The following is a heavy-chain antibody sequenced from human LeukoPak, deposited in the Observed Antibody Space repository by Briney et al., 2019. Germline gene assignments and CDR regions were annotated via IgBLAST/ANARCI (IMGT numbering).Heavy chain of an antibody. D-gene: IGHD4-23*01. CDR2: IKKDGSEK. Sequence: GGSLRLSCAASGFTFSNYWMSWVRQAPGKGLEWVASIKKDGSEKEYVDAVKGRFTISRDNSKNSLYLQMNSLRTEDTALYYCAKDKVGGNSGTALGYWGQGTLVTVSS. V-gene: IGHV3-7*03. J-gene: IGHJ4*02. CDR3: AKDKVGGNSGTALGY. CDR1: GFTFSNYW.